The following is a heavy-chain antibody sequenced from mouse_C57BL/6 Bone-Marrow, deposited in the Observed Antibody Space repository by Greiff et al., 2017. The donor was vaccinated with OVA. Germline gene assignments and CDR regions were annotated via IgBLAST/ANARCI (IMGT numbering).Heavy chain of an antibody. CDR2: IYPGSGST. V-gene: IGHV1-55*01. Sequence: QVQLQQPGAELVKPGASVKMSCKASGYTFTSYWITWVKQRPGQGLEWIGDIYPGSGSTNYNEKFKSKATLTVDTSSSTAYMQLISLTSEDSAVYYCASSYYGRRTGDYWGQGTTLTVSS. CDR1: GYTFTSYW. J-gene: IGHJ2*01. CDR3: ASSYYGRRTGDY. D-gene: IGHD1-1*01.